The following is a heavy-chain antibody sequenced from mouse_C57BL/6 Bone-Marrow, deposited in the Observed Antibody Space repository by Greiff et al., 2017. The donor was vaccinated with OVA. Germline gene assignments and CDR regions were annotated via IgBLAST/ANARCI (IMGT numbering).Heavy chain of an antibody. V-gene: IGHV1-55*01. J-gene: IGHJ3*01. CDR3: ARRGNYGRSTLFAY. D-gene: IGHD1-1*01. CDR1: GYTFTSYW. CDR2: IYPGSGST. Sequence: VKLQQPGAELVKPGASVKMSCKASGYTFTSYWITWVKQRPGQGLEWIGDIYPGSGSTNYNEKFKSKATLTVDTSSSTAYMQLSSLTSEDSAVYYCARRGNYGRSTLFAYWGQGTLVTVSA.